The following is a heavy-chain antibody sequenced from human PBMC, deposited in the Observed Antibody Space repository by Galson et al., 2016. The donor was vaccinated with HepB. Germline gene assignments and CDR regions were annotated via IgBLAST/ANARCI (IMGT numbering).Heavy chain of an antibody. J-gene: IGHJ6*02. CDR1: GYSFNSYG. D-gene: IGHD1-26*01. V-gene: IGHV1-18*01. Sequence: SVKVSCKASGYSFNSYGISWVRQARGQGLEWMGWISTNNGNTNYEQKFKGRVTLTADISTSTAQMELRSLRSDDTAVYYCARDGTLSGSYYHFYGMDVWGQGTTVTVSS. CDR3: ARDGTLSGSYYHFYGMDV. CDR2: ISTNNGNT.